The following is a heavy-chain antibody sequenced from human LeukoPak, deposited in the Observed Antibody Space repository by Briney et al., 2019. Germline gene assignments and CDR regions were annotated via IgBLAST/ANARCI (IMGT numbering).Heavy chain of an antibody. Sequence: GGSLRLSCAASGFTFSSYAMHWVRRAPGKGLEWVAVISYDGSNKYYADSVKGRFTISRDNSKNTLYLQMNSLRAEDTAVYYCARASAAAGTNWFDPWGQGTLVTVSS. J-gene: IGHJ5*02. CDR3: ARASAAAGTNWFDP. CDR1: GFTFSSYA. V-gene: IGHV3-30-3*01. D-gene: IGHD6-13*01. CDR2: ISYDGSNK.